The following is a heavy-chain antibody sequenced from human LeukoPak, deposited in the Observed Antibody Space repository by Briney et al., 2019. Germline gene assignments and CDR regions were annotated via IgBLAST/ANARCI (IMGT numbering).Heavy chain of an antibody. CDR1: GFSLSTSGVG. CDR3: AHRTTVTQAFDI. V-gene: IGHV2-5*02. Sequence: ESGPTLVKPTQTLTLTCTFSGFSLSTSGVGVGWIXXPXXXXXXXLALIYWDDDKRYRPSLKSRLTITKDTSKNQVVLTMTNMDPVDTGTYYCAHRTTVTQAFDIWGQGTMVTVSS. CDR2: IYWDDDK. J-gene: IGHJ3*02. D-gene: IGHD4-17*01.